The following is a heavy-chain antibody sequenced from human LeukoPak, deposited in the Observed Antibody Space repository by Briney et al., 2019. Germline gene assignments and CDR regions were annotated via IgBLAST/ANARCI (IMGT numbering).Heavy chain of an antibody. D-gene: IGHD3-10*01. Sequence: AAVKVSCKASGYTFIDYYIHWVRQAPGQGLEWMGWTHTNSGGTNHGQKFQGRVTMTRDTCISTAYLELSRLRSDDTAVYYCARSFTGSWFGELSDYFGLDVWGQGTTVTVSS. CDR1: GYTFIDYY. J-gene: IGHJ6*02. CDR3: ARSFTGSWFGELSDYFGLDV. V-gene: IGHV1-2*02. CDR2: THTNSGGT.